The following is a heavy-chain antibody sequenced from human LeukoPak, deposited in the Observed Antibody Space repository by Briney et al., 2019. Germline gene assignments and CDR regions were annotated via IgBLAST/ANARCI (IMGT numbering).Heavy chain of an antibody. Sequence: AGGSLRLSCAASGFTFSSYSMNWARQAPGKGLEWVSSISGSSYYIYYADSVKGRFTISRDNAKNSLYLQMNSLRAEDTAMYYCARELWFGGPRFDPWGQGTLVTVSS. CDR3: ARELWFGGPRFDP. D-gene: IGHD3-10*01. CDR2: ISGSSYYI. J-gene: IGHJ5*02. V-gene: IGHV3-21*01. CDR1: GFTFSSYS.